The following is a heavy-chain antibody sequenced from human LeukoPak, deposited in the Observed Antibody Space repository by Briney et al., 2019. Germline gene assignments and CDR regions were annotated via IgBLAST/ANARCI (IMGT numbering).Heavy chain of an antibody. D-gene: IGHD2-21*02. CDR3: ARFSRITWGDWGDDFDL. V-gene: IGHV4-34*01. CDR2: IDDGGNT. Sequence: SETLSLMCSVYGGSFSDYFWSWIRQPPRKGLEWIGEIDDGGNTNYNPSLMNRAIVSMEKSKKQFSLVMRSVTAADTAVYYCARFSRITWGDWGDDFDLWGQGAAVIVSS. J-gene: IGHJ3*01. CDR1: GGSFSDYF.